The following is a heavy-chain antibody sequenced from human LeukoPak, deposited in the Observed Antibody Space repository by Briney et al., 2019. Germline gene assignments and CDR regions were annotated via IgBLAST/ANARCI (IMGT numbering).Heavy chain of an antibody. CDR1: GFTFSSYW. V-gene: IGHV3-7*01. D-gene: IGHD3-10*01. J-gene: IGHJ4*02. CDR3: ARTRARGLIGY. Sequence: GGSLRLSCAASGFTFSSYWMTWVRQAPGKGLEWVANIKQDGSERFYVDSVKGRFTISRDNAKNSLYLQMSSLRAEDTAVYYCARTRARGLIGYWGQGILVTVSS. CDR2: IKQDGSER.